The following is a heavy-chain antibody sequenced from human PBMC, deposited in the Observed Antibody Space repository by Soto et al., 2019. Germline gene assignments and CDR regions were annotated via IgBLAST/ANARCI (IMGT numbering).Heavy chain of an antibody. CDR2: ISGSGGST. V-gene: IGHV3-23*01. J-gene: IGHJ4*02. Sequence: EVQLLESGGGLVQPGGSLRLSCAASGFTFSSYAMSWVRQAPGKGLEWVSAISGSGGSTYYADSVKGRFTISRDNSKIPLYLPMNSLRAEDTAVYYCAKDLSPYSYGYLDYWGQGTLVTVSS. CDR1: GFTFSSYA. D-gene: IGHD5-18*01. CDR3: AKDLSPYSYGYLDY.